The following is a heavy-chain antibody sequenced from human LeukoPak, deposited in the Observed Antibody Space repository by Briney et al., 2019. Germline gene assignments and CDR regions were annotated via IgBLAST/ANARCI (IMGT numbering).Heavy chain of an antibody. D-gene: IGHD2-15*01. CDR2: FNSMGHP. CDR3: ARGGYCSGGSCYKEGNGYYFDY. V-gene: IGHV4-34*01. J-gene: IGHJ4*02. CDR1: GGSFSGYY. Sequence: SETLSLTCAVYGGSFSGYYWSWIRQPPGKWLEWIGEFNSMGHPNYNPSLKSRVTISVDTSKSQFSMKLSSVTAADRAVYYCARGGYCSGGSCYKEGNGYYFDYWGQGTLVTVSS.